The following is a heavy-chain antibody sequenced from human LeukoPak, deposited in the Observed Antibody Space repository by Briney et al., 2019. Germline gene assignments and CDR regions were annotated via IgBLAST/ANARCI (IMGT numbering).Heavy chain of an antibody. D-gene: IGHD5-18*01. V-gene: IGHV3-15*01. CDR2: IKSKTDGGTT. CDR3: TTGSDTAMVTYPFDY. CDR1: GFTFSNAW. Sequence: GGSLRLSCAASGFTFSNAWMSWVRQAPGKGLVWVGRIKSKTDGGTTDYAAPVKGRFTISRDDSKNTLYLQMNSLKTEDTAVYYCTTGSDTAMVTYPFDYWGQGTLVTVSS. J-gene: IGHJ4*02.